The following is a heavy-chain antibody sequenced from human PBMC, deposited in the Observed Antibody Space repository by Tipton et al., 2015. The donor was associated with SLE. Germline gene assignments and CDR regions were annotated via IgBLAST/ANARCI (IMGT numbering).Heavy chain of an antibody. CDR1: GGSFSGYY. CDR2: INHSGST. CDR3: ATLAGDSSRDY. D-gene: IGHD6-19*01. V-gene: IGHV4-34*01. Sequence: TLSLTCAVYGGSFSGYYWSWIRQPPGKGLEWIGEINHSGSTNYNPSLKSRVTISVDTSKNQFSLKLSSVTAADTAVYYCATLAGDSSRDYWGQGTLVTVSS. J-gene: IGHJ4*02.